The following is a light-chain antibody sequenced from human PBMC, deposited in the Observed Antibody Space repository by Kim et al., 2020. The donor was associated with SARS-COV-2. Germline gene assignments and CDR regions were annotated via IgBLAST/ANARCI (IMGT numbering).Light chain of an antibody. Sequence: QSDLTQPRSVSGSPGQSVTISCTGTSSDVGGYNYVSWYQQHPGKAPKLMIYDVSKRPSGVPDRFSGSKSGNTASLTISGLQAEDEADYYCWLYAGSWVFGGGTKLTVL. V-gene: IGLV2-11*01. CDR3: WLYAGSWV. J-gene: IGLJ3*02. CDR1: SSDVGGYNY. CDR2: DVS.